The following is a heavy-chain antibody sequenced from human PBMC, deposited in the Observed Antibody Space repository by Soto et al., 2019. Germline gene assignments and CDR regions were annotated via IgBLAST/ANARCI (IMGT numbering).Heavy chain of an antibody. V-gene: IGHV1-2*04. CDR2: INPNSGGT. Sequence: QVQRVQSGAEVKKPGASVKVSCKASGYTFTGYDMHWVRQAPGQGLEWMGWINPNSGGTNYAQKFQGWVTMTRDTSISTAYMELSRLRSDDTAVDYCARDGGRDGYNAFDYWGQGTLVTVSS. CDR1: GYTFTGYD. D-gene: IGHD5-12*01. J-gene: IGHJ4*02. CDR3: ARDGGRDGYNAFDY.